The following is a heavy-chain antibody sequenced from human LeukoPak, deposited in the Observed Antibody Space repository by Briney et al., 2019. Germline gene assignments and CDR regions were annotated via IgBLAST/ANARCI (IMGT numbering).Heavy chain of an antibody. CDR1: GFTFTSSA. CDR2: IVVGSGNT. J-gene: IGHJ6*02. Sequence: ASVKVSCKASGFTFTSSAMQWVRQARGQRLEWIGWIVVGSGNTNYAQKFQERVTITRDMSTSTAYMELSSLRSEDTAVYYCARLTGYSGYDWSHAYGMDVWGQGTTVTVSS. V-gene: IGHV1-58*02. CDR3: ARLTGYSGYDWSHAYGMDV. D-gene: IGHD5-12*01.